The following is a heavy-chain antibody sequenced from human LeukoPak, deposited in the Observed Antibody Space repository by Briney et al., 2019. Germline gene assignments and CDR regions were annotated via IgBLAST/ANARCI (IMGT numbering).Heavy chain of an antibody. CDR1: VYTLRSYS. J-gene: IGHJ3*02. CDR2: ISSSSSYI. CDR3: ASLGYCSGGSCYGRADAFDI. Sequence: GGPLRLSCAASVYTLRSYSMNWVPRATGKGLECVPSISSSSSYIYYADSVKGRFTIYRDNAKNSLYLQMKSLRAEDTAVYYCASLGYCSGGSCYGRADAFDIWGQGTMVTVSS. V-gene: IGHV3-21*01. D-gene: IGHD2-15*01.